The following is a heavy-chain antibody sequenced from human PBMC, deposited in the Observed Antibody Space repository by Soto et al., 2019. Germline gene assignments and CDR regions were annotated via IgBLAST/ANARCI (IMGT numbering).Heavy chain of an antibody. CDR2: ISGSGGST. Sequence: GGSLRLSCAASGFTFSNSGMHWVRQAPGKGLEWVSAISGSGGSTYYADSVKGRFTISRDNSKNTLYLQMNSLRAEDTAVYYCAKVHSRAYWGQGTLVTVSS. CDR1: GFTFSNSG. V-gene: IGHV3-23*01. J-gene: IGHJ4*02. CDR3: AKVHSRAY.